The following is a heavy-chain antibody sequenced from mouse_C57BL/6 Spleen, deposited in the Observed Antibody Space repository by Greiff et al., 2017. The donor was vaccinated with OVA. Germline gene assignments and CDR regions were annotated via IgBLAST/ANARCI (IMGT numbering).Heavy chain of an antibody. Sequence: EVMLVESGGGLVKPGGSLKLSCAASGFTFSDYGMHWVRQAPEQGLEWVAYISSGSSTIYYADTVKVRFTISRDNAKNTLFLQMTSLRSEDTAMYYCARGLSYAMDYWGQGTSVTVSS. CDR3: ARGLSYAMDY. CDR2: ISSGSSTI. J-gene: IGHJ4*01. V-gene: IGHV5-17*01. CDR1: GFTFSDYG.